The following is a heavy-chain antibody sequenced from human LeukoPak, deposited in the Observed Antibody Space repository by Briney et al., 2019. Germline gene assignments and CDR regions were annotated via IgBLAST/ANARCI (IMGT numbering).Heavy chain of an antibody. V-gene: IGHV4-59*01. D-gene: IGHD1/OR15-1a*01. CDR3: AREREVEQFDY. CDR2: IYYSGST. CDR1: GGSISSYY. Sequence: SQTLSLTSTVSGGSISSYYWSWIRQPPGKGLEWIGYIYYSGSTNYNPSLKSRVTISVDTSKNQFSLKLSSVTAADTAVYYCAREREVEQFDYWGQGTLVTVSS. J-gene: IGHJ4*02.